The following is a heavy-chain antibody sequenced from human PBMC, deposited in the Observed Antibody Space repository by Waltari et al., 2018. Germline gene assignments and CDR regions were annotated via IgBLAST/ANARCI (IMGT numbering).Heavy chain of an antibody. CDR2: INHSGST. Sequence: QVQLKQRGAGPLKNSETLSLTCAVHGGSFSGFFWIWIRQPPGKGLEWIGEINHSGSTNYNPSLKSRVTISLDTSKKHFSLKLNSVTAADTAVYYCARGRRWQEFSSWGQGTLVTVSS. V-gene: IGHV4-34*01. J-gene: IGHJ5*02. CDR1: GGSFSGFF. CDR3: ARGRRWQEFSS. D-gene: IGHD3-3*01.